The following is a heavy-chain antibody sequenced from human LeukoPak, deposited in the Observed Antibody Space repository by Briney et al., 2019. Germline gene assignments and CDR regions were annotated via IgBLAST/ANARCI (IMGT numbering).Heavy chain of an antibody. V-gene: IGHV4-31*03. Sequence: SDTLSLTCSVFGWSLSRVVYYLDWIPQQPGQGLEWLGYIYHSGSARYNPSFKSRLNMSVDMSRNQFSLNLSAVTAADTAVYYCARGGDYGDYFVYWGQGTLVSVSS. J-gene: IGHJ4*02. D-gene: IGHD4-17*01. CDR3: ARGGDYGDYFVY. CDR2: IYHSGSA. CDR1: GWSLSRVVYY.